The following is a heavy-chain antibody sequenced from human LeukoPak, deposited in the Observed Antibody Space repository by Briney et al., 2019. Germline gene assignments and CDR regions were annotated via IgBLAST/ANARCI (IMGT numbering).Heavy chain of an antibody. CDR1: GFTFSSYA. CDR2: ISYDGSNK. V-gene: IGHV3-30*04. D-gene: IGHD3-10*01. Sequence: PGGSLRLSCAASGFTFSSYAMHWVRQAPGKGLEWVAGISYDGSNKYYADSVKGRFTISRDNSKNTLYLQMNSLRAEDTAVYYCARDRRLAMVRGAPYYWGQGTLVTVSS. CDR3: ARDRRLAMVRGAPYY. J-gene: IGHJ4*02.